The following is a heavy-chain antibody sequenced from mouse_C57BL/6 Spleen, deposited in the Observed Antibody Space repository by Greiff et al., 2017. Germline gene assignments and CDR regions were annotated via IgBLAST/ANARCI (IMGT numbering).Heavy chain of an antibody. J-gene: IGHJ3*01. CDR1: GFTFSDYG. Sequence: EVHLVESGGGLVKPGGSLKLSCAASGFTFSDYGMHWVRQAPEKGLEWVAYISSGSSTIYYADTVKGRFTISRDNAKNTLFLQMTSLRSEDTAMCYCASYSNYDAYWGQGTLVTVSA. D-gene: IGHD2-5*01. CDR2: ISSGSSTI. V-gene: IGHV5-17*01. CDR3: ASYSNYDAY.